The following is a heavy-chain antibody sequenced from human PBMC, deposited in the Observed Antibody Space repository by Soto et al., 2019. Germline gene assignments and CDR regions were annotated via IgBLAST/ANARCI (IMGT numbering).Heavy chain of an antibody. V-gene: IGHV4-30-4*01. CDR3: ARVHSGYYPPWDYYGMDV. J-gene: IGHJ6*02. D-gene: IGHD3-22*01. Sequence: QVQLQESGPGLVKPSQTLSLTCTVSGGSISSGDYYWSWIRQPPGKGLEWIGYIYYSGSTYYNPPLTSRVTISVDTSKNQFSPKLSSVTAADTAVYYCARVHSGYYPPWDYYGMDVWGQGTTVTVSS. CDR1: GGSISSGDYY. CDR2: IYYSGST.